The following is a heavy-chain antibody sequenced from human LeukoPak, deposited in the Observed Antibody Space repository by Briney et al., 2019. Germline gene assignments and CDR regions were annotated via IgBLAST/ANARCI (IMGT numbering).Heavy chain of an antibody. Sequence: GGSLRLSCAASGFIFNNNFMSWVRQVPGKGLEWLANIKQDGSEKTYVDSVKGRFTIFRDNAKNLLYLQMNSLRAEDTAVYYCAREGFYYFDFWGQGALVTVAS. J-gene: IGHJ4*01. CDR3: AREGFYYFDF. CDR2: IKQDGSEK. CDR1: GFIFNNNF. V-gene: IGHV3-7*01.